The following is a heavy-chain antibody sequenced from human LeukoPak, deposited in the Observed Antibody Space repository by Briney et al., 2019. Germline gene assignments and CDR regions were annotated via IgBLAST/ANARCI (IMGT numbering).Heavy chain of an antibody. V-gene: IGHV1-3*01. Sequence: ASVKVSCKASGYTFTSYAMHWVRQAPGQRLEWMGWINAGNGNTKYSQKLQGRVTITRDTSASTAYMELSSLRSEDTAVYYCARIYCSGGSCYSFDYWGQGTLVTVSS. CDR1: GYTFTSYA. CDR2: INAGNGNT. CDR3: ARIYCSGGSCYSFDY. D-gene: IGHD2-15*01. J-gene: IGHJ4*02.